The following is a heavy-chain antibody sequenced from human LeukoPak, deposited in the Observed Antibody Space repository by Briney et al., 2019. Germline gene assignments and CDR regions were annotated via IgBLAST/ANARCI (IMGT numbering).Heavy chain of an antibody. V-gene: IGHV5-51*01. CDR2: IYPGDSDT. D-gene: IGHD2-15*01. J-gene: IGHJ3*02. CDR3: ARPLCSGGSCCSYYAFDI. CDR1: GYSFTSYW. Sequence: GESLKISCKGSGYSFTSYWIGWVRQMPGKGLEWMGIIYPGDSDTRYSPSFQGQVTISADKSISTAYLQWSSLKASDTAMYYCARPLCSGGSCCSYYAFDIWGQGTMVTVSS.